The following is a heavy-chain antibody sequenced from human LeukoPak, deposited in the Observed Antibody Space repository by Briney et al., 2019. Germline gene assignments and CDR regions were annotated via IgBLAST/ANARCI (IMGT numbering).Heavy chain of an antibody. D-gene: IGHD1-26*01. V-gene: IGHV1-24*01. CDR2: FDPEDGET. Sequence: ASVKVSCKVSGHTPTELSMHWVRQAPGKGLEWMGGFDPEDGETIYAQKFQGRITMTEDTSTDKVYMERSSLRSEDTAVYYCASYYGGSYATFDYWGQGTLVTVSS. J-gene: IGHJ4*02. CDR3: ASYYGGSYATFDY. CDR1: GHTPTELS.